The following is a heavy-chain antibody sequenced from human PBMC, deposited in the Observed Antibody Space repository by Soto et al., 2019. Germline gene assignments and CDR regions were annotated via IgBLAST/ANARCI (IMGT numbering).Heavy chain of an antibody. J-gene: IGHJ5*02. CDR2: ISAYNGNT. V-gene: IGHV1-18*01. Sequence: ASVTVSCQTSGYTYTSYAMHWVRQAPGQRLEWMGWISAYNGNTNYAQKLQGRVTMTTDTSTSTAYMELRSLRSDDTAVYYCARDVRGFDPWGQGTLVTVSS. CDR3: ARDVRGFDP. D-gene: IGHD3-10*02. CDR1: GYTYTSYA.